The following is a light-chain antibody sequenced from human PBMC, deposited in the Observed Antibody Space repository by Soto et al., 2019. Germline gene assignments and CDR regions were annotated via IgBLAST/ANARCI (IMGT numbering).Light chain of an antibody. V-gene: IGKV3D-20*01. Sequence: ETVLTQSPATLSLSPGDRATLSCGASQSINDNYLAWYQQKPGLAPRLLIYDASTRATGIPDRFSGSGSGTDFPLTISRLEPEDFAMYYCQQYSNLPPNTFGQGTKLEIK. CDR3: QQYSNLPPNT. CDR1: QSINDNY. J-gene: IGKJ2*01. CDR2: DAS.